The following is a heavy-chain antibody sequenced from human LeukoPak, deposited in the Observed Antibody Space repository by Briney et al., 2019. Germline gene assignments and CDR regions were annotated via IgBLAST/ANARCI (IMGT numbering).Heavy chain of an antibody. V-gene: IGHV4-59*01. Sequence: SETLSLTCTVSGGSISSYYWSWIRQPPGKGLEWIGYMYSSGSTNYNPSLKSRVTISIDTTKNQLSLKLSSVTAADTAVYYCARGWGSSWYYFDCWGQGTLVTVSS. D-gene: IGHD6-13*01. CDR3: ARGWGSSWYYFDC. CDR1: GGSISSYY. CDR2: MYSSGST. J-gene: IGHJ4*02.